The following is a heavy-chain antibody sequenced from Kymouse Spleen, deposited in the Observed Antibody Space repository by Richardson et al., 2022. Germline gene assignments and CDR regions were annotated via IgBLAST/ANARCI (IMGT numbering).Heavy chain of an antibody. CDR3: ARRGYGGTSSFFDY. V-gene: IGHV4-39*01. CDR1: GGSISSSSYY. D-gene: IGHD5-18,IGHD5-18*01. Sequence: QLQLQESGPGLVKPSETLSLTCTVSGGSISSSSYYWGWIRQPPGKGLEWIGSIYYSGSTYYNPSLKSRVTISVDTSKNQFSLKLSSVTAADTAVYYCARRGYGGTSSFFDYWGQGTLVTVSS. CDR2: IYYSGST. J-gene: IGHJ4*02.